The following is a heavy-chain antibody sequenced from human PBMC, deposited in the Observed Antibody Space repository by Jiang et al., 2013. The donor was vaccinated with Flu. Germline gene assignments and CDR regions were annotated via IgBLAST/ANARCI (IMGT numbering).Heavy chain of an antibody. V-gene: IGHV4-39*01. CDR1: GGSISSSSYY. Sequence: GSGLVKPSETLSLTCTVSGGSISSSSYYWGWIRQPPGKGLEWIGSIYYSGSTYYNPSLKSRVTISVDTSKNQFSLKLSSVTAADTAVYYCARHLRAAPEVYIDYWGQGTLVTVSS. CDR3: ARHLRAAPEVYIDY. D-gene: IGHD1-14*01. J-gene: IGHJ4*02. CDR2: IYYSGST.